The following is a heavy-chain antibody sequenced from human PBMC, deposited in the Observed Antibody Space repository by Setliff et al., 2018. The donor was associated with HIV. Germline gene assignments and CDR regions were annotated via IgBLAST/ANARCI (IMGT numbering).Heavy chain of an antibody. CDR2: IYISGNI. D-gene: IGHD2-15*01. V-gene: IGHV4-61*02. CDR1: GGSMSSGSYY. J-gene: IGHJ5*02. CDR3: ARFTVVVFGAGEPSWFDP. Sequence: SETLSLTCTVSGGSMSSGSYYWSWIRQPAGKGLEWIGRIYISGNIDYNASLKSRLAISSDTSKNQFSLNLSSVIAADTAIYFCARFTVVVFGAGEPSWFDPWGQGILVTVSS.